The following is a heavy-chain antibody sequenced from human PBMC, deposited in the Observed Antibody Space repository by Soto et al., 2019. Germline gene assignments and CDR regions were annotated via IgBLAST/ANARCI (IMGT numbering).Heavy chain of an antibody. CDR3: ERLGDRDYYYYYMDV. CDR1: GGSISSYY. Sequence: SDTLSLTCTVSGGSISSYYWSWIRQPPGKGLEWIGYIYYSGSTNYNPSLKSRVTISVDTSKNQFSLKLSSVTAADTAVYYCERLGDRDYYYYYMDVWGKGTTVNVSS. J-gene: IGHJ6*03. D-gene: IGHD3-16*01. V-gene: IGHV4-59*08. CDR2: IYYSGST.